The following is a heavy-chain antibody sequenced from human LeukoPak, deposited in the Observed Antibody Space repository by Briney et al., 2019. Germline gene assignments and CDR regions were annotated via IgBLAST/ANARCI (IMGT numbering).Heavy chain of an antibody. CDR2: IYYSGST. CDR3: ARGEVDFDY. Sequence: SETLSLTCTVSGGSISSYYWSWIRQPPGKGLGWIGYIYYSGSTNYNPSLKSRVTISVDTSKNQFSLKLSSVTAADTAVYYCARGEVDFDYWGQGTLVTVSS. V-gene: IGHV4-59*01. J-gene: IGHJ4*02. CDR1: GGSISSYY.